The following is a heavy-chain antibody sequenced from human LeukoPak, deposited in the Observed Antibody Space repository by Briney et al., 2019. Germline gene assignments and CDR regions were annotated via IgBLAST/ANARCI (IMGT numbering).Heavy chain of an antibody. D-gene: IGHD3-16*01. V-gene: IGHV3-30*03. CDR1: GFTFSSYE. CDR3: ASQLRLGETLPGY. J-gene: IGHJ4*02. Sequence: GGSLRLSCAASGFTFSSYEMNWVRQAPGKGLEWVAVISYDGSNKDYVDSVKGRFTISRDNSKNTLYLQMNTLRAEDAGVYYCASQLRLGETLPGYWGQGTLVTVSS. CDR2: ISYDGSNK.